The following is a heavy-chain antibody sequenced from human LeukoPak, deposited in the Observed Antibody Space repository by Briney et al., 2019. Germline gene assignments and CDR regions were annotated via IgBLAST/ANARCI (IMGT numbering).Heavy chain of an antibody. D-gene: IGHD3-10*01. CDR3: TTSNVLLWFGELLPIDY. V-gene: IGHV3-15*01. CDR1: GFTFSNAW. Sequence: GGSLRLSCAASGFTFSNAWMSWVRQAPGKGLEWVGRIKSKTDGGTTDYAAPVKGRFTISRDDSKNTLYLQKNSLKTEDTAVYYCTTSNVLLWFGELLPIDYWGQGTLVTVSS. CDR2: IKSKTDGGTT. J-gene: IGHJ4*02.